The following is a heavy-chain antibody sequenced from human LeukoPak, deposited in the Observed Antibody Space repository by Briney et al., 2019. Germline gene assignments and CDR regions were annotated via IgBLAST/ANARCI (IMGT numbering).Heavy chain of an antibody. CDR3: ARPESYYGSVHAFDI. CDR2: INPNSGGT. J-gene: IGHJ3*02. V-gene: IGHV1-2*06. CDR1: GYTFTGYY. D-gene: IGHD3-10*01. Sequence: ASVKVSCKASGYTFTGYYMHWVRQAPGQGLEGMGRINPNSGGTDYAQKFQGRVTMTRDTSISTAYMELSRLRSDDTAVYYCARPESYYGSVHAFDIWGQGTMVTVSS.